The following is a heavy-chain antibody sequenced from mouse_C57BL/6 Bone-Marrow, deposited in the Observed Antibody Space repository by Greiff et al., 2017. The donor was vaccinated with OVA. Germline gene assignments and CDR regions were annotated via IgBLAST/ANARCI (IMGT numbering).Heavy chain of an antibody. D-gene: IGHD1-1*01. CDR3: ARNYYGSSYGGYAMDY. Sequence: EVKVVESGGGLVKPGGSLKLSCAASGFTFSDYGMHWVRQAPEKGLEWVAYISSGSSTIYYADTVKGRFTISRDNAKNTLFLQMTSLRSEDTAMYYCARNYYGSSYGGYAMDYWGQGTSVTVSS. CDR1: GFTFSDYG. J-gene: IGHJ4*01. CDR2: ISSGSSTI. V-gene: IGHV5-17*01.